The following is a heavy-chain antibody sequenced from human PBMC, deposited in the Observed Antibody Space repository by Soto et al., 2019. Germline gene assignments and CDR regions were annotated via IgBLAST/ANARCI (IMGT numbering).Heavy chain of an antibody. J-gene: IGHJ4*02. D-gene: IGHD1-1*01. CDR3: ARDLNWNDADY. V-gene: IGHV3-74*01. CDR2: INSDGSST. Sequence: PGGSLRLSCAASGFTFSSYWMHWVRQAPGKGPVWVSRINSDGSSTSYADSVKGRLTISRDNAKNTLYLQMNSLRAEDTAVYYCARDLNWNDADYWGQGTLVTVSS. CDR1: GFTFSSYW.